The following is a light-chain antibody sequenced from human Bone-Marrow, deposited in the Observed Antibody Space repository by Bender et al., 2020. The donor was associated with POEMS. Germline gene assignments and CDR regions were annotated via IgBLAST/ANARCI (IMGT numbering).Light chain of an antibody. J-gene: IGLJ3*02. CDR3: QVWQRSSVQGGV. CDR2: DDS. CDR1: NIGSKS. V-gene: IGLV3-21*02. Sequence: SYVLTQAPSVSGAPGQTARIPCGGDNIGSKSVHWYQQKPGQAPVVVVYDDSDRPSGIPERFSGSNSGNTATLTIRGVEAGDEADYYCQVWQRSSVQGGVFGGGTKVTVL.